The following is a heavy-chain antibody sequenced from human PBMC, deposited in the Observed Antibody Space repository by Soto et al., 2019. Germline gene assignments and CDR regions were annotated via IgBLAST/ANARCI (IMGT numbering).Heavy chain of an antibody. CDR3: AKDLVSGSRGNDY. CDR1: GFMFSNNG. V-gene: IGHV3-23*04. CDR2: ISGSGGST. D-gene: IGHD1-26*01. Sequence: VQLVESGGGVVQPGRSLRLSCAASGFMFSNNGMHWVRQAPGKGLEWVSAISGSGGSTYYADSVKGRFTISRDNSKNTLYLQMNSLRAEDTAVYYCAKDLVSGSRGNDYWGQGTLVTVSS. J-gene: IGHJ4*02.